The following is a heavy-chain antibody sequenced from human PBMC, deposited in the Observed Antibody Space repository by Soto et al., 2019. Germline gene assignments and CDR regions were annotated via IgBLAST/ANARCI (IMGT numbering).Heavy chain of an antibody. D-gene: IGHD1-26*01. V-gene: IGHV1-18*01. J-gene: IGHJ4*02. CDR2: ISAYNGNT. CDR3: ARDNSRLYFDY. CDR1: GYIFTSFG. Sequence: QVQLVQSGAEVKKPGASVKVSCKASGYIFTSFGISWVRQAPGQGLEWMGWISAYNGNTNYAQNLQGRVTMTTDTSTSTAHMEMRRQRSDDTAVYYCARDNSRLYFDYWGQVVLVTVSS.